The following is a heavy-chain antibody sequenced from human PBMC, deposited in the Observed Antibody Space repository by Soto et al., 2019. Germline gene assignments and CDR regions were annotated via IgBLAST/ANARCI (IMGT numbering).Heavy chain of an antibody. CDR2: ISGSGTST. V-gene: IGHV3-23*01. CDR1: GFTFSSYA. J-gene: IGHJ4*02. D-gene: IGHD1-1*01. CDR3: ASSGWGASGTPYLDF. Sequence: GGSLRLSCAASGFTFSSYAMSWVRQAPGEGLEWVSSISGSGTSTYYADSVEGRFTISGDNAKNSVSLQMNSLTVEDTAIYYCASSGWGASGTPYLDFWGQGTLVTVSS.